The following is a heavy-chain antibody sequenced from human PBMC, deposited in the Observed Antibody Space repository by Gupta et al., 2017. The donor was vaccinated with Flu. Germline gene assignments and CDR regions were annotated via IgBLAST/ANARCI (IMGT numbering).Heavy chain of an antibody. Sequence: EVQLVESGGGLVQPGGSLRLSCAASGFTFSSYVMHWVRQAPGKGLEYVSAISSNGGSTDDANSVKGRFTISRDNSKNTLYLKMGSLRAEDMAVYYCARDSGASDYWCQGTLVTVSS. CDR3: ARDSGASDY. D-gene: IGHD7-27*01. CDR2: ISSNGGST. V-gene: IGHV3-64*01. J-gene: IGHJ4*02. CDR1: GFTFSSYV.